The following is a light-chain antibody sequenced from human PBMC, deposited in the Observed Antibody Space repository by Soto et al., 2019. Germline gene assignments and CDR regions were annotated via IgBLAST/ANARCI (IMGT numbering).Light chain of an antibody. CDR1: SGHSSDI. CDR2: IEGSGSY. CDR3: ETWNSNTLV. J-gene: IGLJ2*01. Sequence: QPVLTQPSSASASLGSSVKLTCTLSSGHSSDITAWHQQQPGKAPRYLMKIEGSGSYTRGTGVPDRFSGSSSGADRYLTISNVQSEDEADYYCETWNSNTLVFGGGTKLTVL. V-gene: IGLV4-60*03.